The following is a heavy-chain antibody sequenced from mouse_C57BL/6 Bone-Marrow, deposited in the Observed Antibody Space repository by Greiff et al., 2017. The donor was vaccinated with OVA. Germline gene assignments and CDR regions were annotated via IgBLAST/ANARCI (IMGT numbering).Heavy chain of an antibody. CDR1: GFTFSDYG. V-gene: IGHV5-17*01. CDR2: ISSGSSTI. D-gene: IGHD2-3*01. Sequence: EVKLVESGGGLVKPGGSLKLSCAASGFTFSDYGMHWVRQAPEKGLEWVAYISSGSSTIYYADTVKGRFTISRDNAKNTLFLQMTSLRSEDTAMYYCARRWLLRYWYFDVWGTGTTVTVSS. J-gene: IGHJ1*03. CDR3: ARRWLLRYWYFDV.